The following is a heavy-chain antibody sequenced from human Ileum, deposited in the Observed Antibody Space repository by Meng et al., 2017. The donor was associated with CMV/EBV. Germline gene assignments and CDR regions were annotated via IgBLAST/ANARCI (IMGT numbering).Heavy chain of an antibody. CDR1: GYNFTGYH. V-gene: IGHV1-2*02. CDR2: INPNGGGT. D-gene: IGHD3-9*01. CDR3: ARTAISVGDYYYSYGMDV. Sequence: ASVKVSCKASGYNFTGYHIHWVRQAPGQGLECMGWINPNGGGTNYAQKFQGRVTMTRDTSISTAYMELTRLRSHASAVYYCARTAISVGDYYYSYGMDVWGQGTTVTVSS. J-gene: IGHJ6*02.